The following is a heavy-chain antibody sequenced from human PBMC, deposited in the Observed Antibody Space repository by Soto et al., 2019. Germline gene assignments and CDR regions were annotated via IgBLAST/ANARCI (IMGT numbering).Heavy chain of an antibody. CDR1: GYRFTDYW. Sequence: GESLKISCKGSGYRFTDYWIGWVRQMPGKGLEWMGIINPADSTTAYGPSFQGQVTISSDKSISTAYLQWSSLKASDTAIYYCARRISRTRSSGYVYWGQGTLVTVSS. V-gene: IGHV5-51*01. J-gene: IGHJ4*02. CDR3: ARRISRTRSSGYVY. CDR2: INPADSTT. D-gene: IGHD6-6*01.